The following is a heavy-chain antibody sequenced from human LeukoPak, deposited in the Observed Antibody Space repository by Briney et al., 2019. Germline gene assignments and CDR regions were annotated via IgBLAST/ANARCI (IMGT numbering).Heavy chain of an antibody. J-gene: IGHJ5*02. CDR3: ARVPYSSSWYSAFDP. V-gene: IGHV4-30-2*01. CDR1: GGSISSGGYS. D-gene: IGHD6-13*01. CDR2: IYHSGST. Sequence: PSETLSLTCAVSGGSISSGGYSWSWIRQPPGKGLEWIGYIYHSGSTYYNPSLKSRVTISVDRSKNQFSLKLSSVTAADTAVYYCARVPYSSSWYSAFDPWGQGTLVTVSS.